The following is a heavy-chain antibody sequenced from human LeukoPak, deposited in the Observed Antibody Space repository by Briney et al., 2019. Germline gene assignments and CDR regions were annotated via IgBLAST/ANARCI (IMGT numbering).Heavy chain of an antibody. J-gene: IGHJ4*02. Sequence: ASVKVSCKASGYTFTSYYMHWVRQAPGQGLEWMGIINPSGGSTSYAQKFQGRVTMTRDTSTSTVYMELSSLRSEDTAVYYCAKDLRAGYCSSTSCYLGYDYWGQGTLVTVSS. V-gene: IGHV1-46*01. D-gene: IGHD2-2*01. CDR3: AKDLRAGYCSSTSCYLGYDY. CDR1: GYTFTSYY. CDR2: INPSGGST.